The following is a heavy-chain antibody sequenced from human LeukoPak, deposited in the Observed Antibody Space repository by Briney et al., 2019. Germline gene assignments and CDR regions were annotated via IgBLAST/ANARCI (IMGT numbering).Heavy chain of an antibody. CDR3: ARDLGWLQSDY. CDR2: IKKDGSEQ. D-gene: IGHD5-24*01. V-gene: IGHV3-7*01. CDR1: GFIFSSYG. J-gene: IGHJ4*02. Sequence: GGSLRLSCAASGFIFSSYGMHWVRQAPGKGLEGVATIKKDGSEQYYVDSMKGRLTISRDNAKNSVYLQIHNLRAEDTAVYYCARDLGWLQSDYWGQGTLVTVSS.